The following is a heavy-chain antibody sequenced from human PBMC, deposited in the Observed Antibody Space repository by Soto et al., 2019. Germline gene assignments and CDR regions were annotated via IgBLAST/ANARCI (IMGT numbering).Heavy chain of an antibody. CDR1: GYTFTSYA. J-gene: IGHJ6*02. CDR2: INAGNGNT. D-gene: IGHD2-2*03. V-gene: IGHV1-3*01. CDR3: ARNTMDIVVKPAATLSDSYGMDV. Sequence: ASVKVSCKASGYTFTSYAIHWVRQAPGQRLEWMGWINAGNGNTKYSQKFQDRVTITRDTSASTAYMELSSLRSEDTAVYYCARNTMDIVVKPAATLSDSYGMDVWGQGTTVPVSS.